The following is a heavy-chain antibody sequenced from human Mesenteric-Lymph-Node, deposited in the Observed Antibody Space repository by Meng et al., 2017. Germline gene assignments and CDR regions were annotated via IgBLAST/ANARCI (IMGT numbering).Heavy chain of an antibody. J-gene: IGHJ4*02. CDR2: ISGDGSST. V-gene: IGHV3-74*01. CDR1: GFTFNNYW. CDR3: ARRGTGVTTMFDY. D-gene: IGHD5-12*01. Sequence: LSLTCVASGFTFNNYWIHWVRQASGKGLVWVSRISGDGSSTSYADSVKGRFTISRDNAKNMLYLQMNSLRVEDTGVYYCARRGTGVTTMFDYWGQGSLVTVSS.